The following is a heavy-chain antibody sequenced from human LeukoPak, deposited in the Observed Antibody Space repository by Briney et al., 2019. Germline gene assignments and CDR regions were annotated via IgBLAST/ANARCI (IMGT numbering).Heavy chain of an antibody. CDR2: TDTSGKYI. CDR3: ARGRSITLLRGVAMSDGFDI. CDR1: GFPFSNYG. J-gene: IGHJ3*02. D-gene: IGHD3-10*01. V-gene: IGHV3-21*06. Sequence: GGSLRLSCAASGFPFSNYGMNWVRQAPGKGLEWVSFTDTSGKYIYYGDSVKGRFTISRDNAKNLLFLQMNDLRAEDTAVYYCARGRSITLLRGVAMSDGFDIWGQGAMVAVSS.